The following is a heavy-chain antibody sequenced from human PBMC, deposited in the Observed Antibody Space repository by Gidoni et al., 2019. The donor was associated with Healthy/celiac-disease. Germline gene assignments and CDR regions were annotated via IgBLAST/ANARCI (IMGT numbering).Heavy chain of an antibody. CDR2: ISGSGGST. CDR3: AKTSGRGYSGYDSVYYYGMDV. D-gene: IGHD5-12*01. V-gene: IGHV3-23*01. CDR1: GLPFSSYA. J-gene: IGHJ6*02. Sequence: EVQLLESGGGFVQPGGSLRLSCAACGLPFSSYAMSWVRQAPGKGLEWVSAISGSGGSTYYADSVKGRFTISRDNSKNTLYLQMNSLRAEDTAVYYCAKTSGRGYSGYDSVYYYGMDVWGQGTTVTVSS.